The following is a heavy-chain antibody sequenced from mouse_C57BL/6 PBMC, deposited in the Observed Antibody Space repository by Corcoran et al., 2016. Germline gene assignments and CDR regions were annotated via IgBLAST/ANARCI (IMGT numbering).Heavy chain of an antibody. J-gene: IGHJ1*03. CDR1: GYSITSGYY. Sequence: DVQLQESGPGLVKPSQSLSLTCSVTGYSITSGYYWNWIRQFPGNKLEWMGYISYDGSNNYNPSLKNRISITRDTSKNQFFLKLNSVTTEDTATYYCARTYYSNYGWYWYFDVWGTGTTVTVSS. CDR2: ISYDGSN. D-gene: IGHD2-5*01. V-gene: IGHV3-6*01. CDR3: ARTYYSNYGWYWYFDV.